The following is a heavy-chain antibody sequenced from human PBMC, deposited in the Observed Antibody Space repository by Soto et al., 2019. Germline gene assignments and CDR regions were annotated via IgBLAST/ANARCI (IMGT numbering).Heavy chain of an antibody. V-gene: IGHV4-59*01. J-gene: IGHJ5*02. Sequence: SETLSLTCTVSGDSISRYSWNWIRQPPGKGLEWIGYIYYSGETKYNPSLEGRVTISLDTPKNQFSLKLSSVTAADTAVYYCARDLRYYDSSGYYGAVWFDPWGQGTRVTVS. CDR2: IYYSGET. CDR3: ARDLRYYDSSGYYGAVWFDP. D-gene: IGHD3-22*01. CDR1: GDSISRYS.